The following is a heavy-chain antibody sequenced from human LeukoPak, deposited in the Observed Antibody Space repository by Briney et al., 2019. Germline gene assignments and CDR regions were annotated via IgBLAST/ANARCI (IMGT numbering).Heavy chain of an antibody. Sequence: ASVKVSCKAFGYTFTSNYMHWVRQAPGQGPEWMGVISPSGGSTTYAQKFQGRVTLTRDMSTSTDYLELSSLRSEDTAVYYCARDVAGTNNWFDPWGQGTLVTVSS. CDR3: ARDVAGTNNWFDP. J-gene: IGHJ5*02. CDR2: ISPSGGST. CDR1: GYTFTSNY. D-gene: IGHD6-19*01. V-gene: IGHV1-46*01.